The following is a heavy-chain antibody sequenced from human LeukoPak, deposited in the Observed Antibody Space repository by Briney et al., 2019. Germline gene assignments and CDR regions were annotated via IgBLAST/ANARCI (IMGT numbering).Heavy chain of an antibody. CDR3: ARGSRTGWYYFDY. V-gene: IGHV1-69*06. CDR1: GGIFSTYA. D-gene: IGHD6-19*01. Sequence: SVKVSCKASGGIFSTYAITWVRQAPGQGPEWMGGIIPIFGTTNSAQKFQGRVTITADKSTSTAYMELSSLISDDTAVYYCARGSRTGWYYFDYWGQGTLVTVSS. CDR2: IIPIFGTT. J-gene: IGHJ4*02.